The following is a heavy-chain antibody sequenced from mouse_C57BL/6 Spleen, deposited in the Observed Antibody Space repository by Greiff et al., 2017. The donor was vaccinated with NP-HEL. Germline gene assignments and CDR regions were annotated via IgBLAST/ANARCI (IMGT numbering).Heavy chain of an antibody. CDR1: GYAFSSSW. D-gene: IGHD1-1*02. Sequence: QVQLQQSGPELVKPGASVKISCKASGYAFSSSWMNWVKQRPGKGLEWIGRIYPGDGDTNYNGKFKGKATLTADKSSSTAYMQLSSLTSEDSAVYLCARRWEDYWGQGTTLTVSS. V-gene: IGHV1-82*01. J-gene: IGHJ2*01. CDR2: IYPGDGDT. CDR3: ARRWEDY.